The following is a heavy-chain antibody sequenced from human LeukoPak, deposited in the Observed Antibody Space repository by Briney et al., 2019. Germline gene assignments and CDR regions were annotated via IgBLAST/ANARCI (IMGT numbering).Heavy chain of an antibody. J-gene: IGHJ4*02. D-gene: IGHD5-18*01. V-gene: IGHV4-4*07. CDR2: IHISGTT. CDR3: ARSEYSYGFDY. Sequence: PSETLSLTCNVSGGSISNYYWSWIRQPAGKGLEWIGRIHISGTTNYNPSLQSRVSMSVDTSSDQLSLKLSSVTPADTAVYYCARSEYSYGFDYWGQGTLVTVSS. CDR1: GGSISNYY.